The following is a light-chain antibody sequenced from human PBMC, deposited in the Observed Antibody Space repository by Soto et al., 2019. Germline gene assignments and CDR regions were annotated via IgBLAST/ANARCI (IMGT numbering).Light chain of an antibody. CDR3: QQYGSYWT. CDR1: QSINXW. J-gene: IGKJ1*01. CDR2: DAS. V-gene: IGKV1-5*01. Sequence: IQMTQSPSTLYAAIVDTVTITCRASQSINXWSAWYEQKXGEAPKLLXYDASSLESEVPSRFSGTGSGTEFTLIISSLQPDDFATYYCQQYGSYWTFGQGTKADI.